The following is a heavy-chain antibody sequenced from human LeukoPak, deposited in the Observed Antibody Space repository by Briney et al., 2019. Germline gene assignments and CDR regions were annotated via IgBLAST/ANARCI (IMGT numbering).Heavy chain of an antibody. Sequence: GGSLRLSCTASGFTLGDYSMSWVRQAPGKGVEWVGFIRSKDYGGTTEYAASVKGRFTISRDDSKSIAYLQMNSLKTEDTAVYYCTRDQDKYGQWLVLFHYWGQGTLVTVSS. D-gene: IGHD6-19*01. CDR3: TRDQDKYGQWLVLFHY. V-gene: IGHV3-49*04. CDR2: IRSKDYGGTT. CDR1: GFTLGDYS. J-gene: IGHJ4*02.